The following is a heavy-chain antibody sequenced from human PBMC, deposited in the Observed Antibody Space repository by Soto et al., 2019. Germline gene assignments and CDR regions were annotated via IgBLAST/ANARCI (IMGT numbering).Heavy chain of an antibody. D-gene: IGHD3-9*01. Sequence: ASVKVSCKASGFTFTSSAVQWVRQARGQRLEWIGWIVVGSGNTNYAQKFQERVTITRDMSTSTAYMELSSLRSEDTAVYYCAARTEDWLLDNWFDPWGQGNLVTVSS. CDR2: IVVGSGNT. CDR3: AARTEDWLLDNWFDP. V-gene: IGHV1-58*01. CDR1: GFTFTSSA. J-gene: IGHJ5*02.